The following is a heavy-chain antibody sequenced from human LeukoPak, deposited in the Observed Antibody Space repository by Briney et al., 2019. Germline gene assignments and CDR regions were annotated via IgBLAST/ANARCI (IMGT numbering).Heavy chain of an antibody. J-gene: IGHJ4*02. CDR1: GFTFSTYA. CDR3: AKDGPADRYYFDY. V-gene: IGHV3-23*01. Sequence: AGGSLRLSCAASGFTFSTYAMSWVRQTPGKGLEWVSSIIGSGGNTYYADSVKGLFTISRDNSKNTLYLQMNSLRAEDTAIYYCAKDGPADRYYFDYWGQGTLVSVSS. CDR2: IIGSGGNT.